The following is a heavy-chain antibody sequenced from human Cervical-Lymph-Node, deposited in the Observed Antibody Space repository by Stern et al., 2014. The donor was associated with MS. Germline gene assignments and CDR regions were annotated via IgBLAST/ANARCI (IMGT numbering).Heavy chain of an antibody. CDR2: ISASGGSI. Sequence: VQLVESGGDLVQPGGSLRLSCAASGFTFNNYAMNWVRQAPGKGLEWVSTISASGGSIYYADSVKGRFTISRDNSENTLYLQMHSLRAEDTAIYYCAKQYFDSSGYSYYYGMDVWGQGTTVTVSS. D-gene: IGHD3-22*01. V-gene: IGHV3-23*04. J-gene: IGHJ6*02. CDR1: GFTFNNYA. CDR3: AKQYFDSSGYSYYYGMDV.